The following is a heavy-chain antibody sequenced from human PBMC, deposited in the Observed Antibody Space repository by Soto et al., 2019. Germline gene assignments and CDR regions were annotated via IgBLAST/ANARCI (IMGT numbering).Heavy chain of an antibody. CDR1: GFTFSSQW. J-gene: IGHJ4*02. CDR2: IKNDGSST. CDR3: ARDRADMVTNYHPIFDY. D-gene: IGHD5-18*01. Sequence: GGSLRLSCAPSGFTFSSQWMPWLRQVPGKELVWVARIKNDGSSTSYADSVKGRFTISRDNASDTLYLQMNSLIAEDTAIYYCARDRADMVTNYHPIFDYWGQGTVVTVS. V-gene: IGHV3-74*01.